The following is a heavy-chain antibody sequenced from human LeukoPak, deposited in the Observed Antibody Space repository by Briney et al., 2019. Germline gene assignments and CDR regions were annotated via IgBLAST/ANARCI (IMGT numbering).Heavy chain of an antibody. CDR2: IIPILGIA. CDR1: GGTFSSYA. V-gene: IGHV1-69*04. D-gene: IGHD2-15*01. CDR3: ARAPREYCSGGSCYGYFQH. Sequence: ASVKVSCKASGGTFSSYAISWVRQAPGQGLEWMGRIIPILGIANYAQKFQGRVTITADKSTRTAYMELSSLRSEDTAVYYCARAPREYCSGGSCYGYFQHWGQGTLVTVSS. J-gene: IGHJ1*01.